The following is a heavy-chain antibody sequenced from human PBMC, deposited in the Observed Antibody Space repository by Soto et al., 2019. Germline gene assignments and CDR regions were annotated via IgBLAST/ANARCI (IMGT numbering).Heavy chain of an antibody. Sequence: SVNVSCKASGGTFSSYAISWVRQAPGQGLEWMGGIIPIFGTANYAQKFQGRVTITADKSTSTAYMELSSLRSEDTAVYYCARDLPPGYDSSGYYHWFDHWGQGPLVTVSS. J-gene: IGHJ5*02. D-gene: IGHD3-22*01. V-gene: IGHV1-69*06. CDR2: IIPIFGTA. CDR3: ARDLPPGYDSSGYYHWFDH. CDR1: GGTFSSYA.